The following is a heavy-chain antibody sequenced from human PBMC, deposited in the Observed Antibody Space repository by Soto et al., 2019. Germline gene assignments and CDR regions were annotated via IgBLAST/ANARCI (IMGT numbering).Heavy chain of an antibody. CDR3: ARCIDNGYLDY. CDR2: INAGRGKT. V-gene: IGHV1-3*01. Sequence: QGQLVQSGAEVKKPGASVKVSCGTSGCSFTSYSFDWVRQAPAQGLQWMGWINAGRGKTKYSQQFQGRVTFTWDTSANTVYMELSRLTSEDTSVFYCARCIDNGYLDYWGQGTLVTVSA. D-gene: IGHD4-17*01. CDR1: GCSFTSYS. J-gene: IGHJ4*02.